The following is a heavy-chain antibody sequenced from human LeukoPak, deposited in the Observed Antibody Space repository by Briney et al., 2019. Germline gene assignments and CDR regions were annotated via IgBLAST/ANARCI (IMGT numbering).Heavy chain of an antibody. J-gene: IGHJ4*02. Sequence: GASVKVSCKASGYTFTGYYMHWVRQAPRQGLEWMGWINPNSGGTNYAQKFQGRVTMTRDTSISTAYMELSRLRSDDTAVYYCARDAPGSSIAARRLDYWGQGTLVTVSS. V-gene: IGHV1-2*02. D-gene: IGHD6-6*01. CDR3: ARDAPGSSIAARRLDY. CDR1: GYTFTGYY. CDR2: INPNSGGT.